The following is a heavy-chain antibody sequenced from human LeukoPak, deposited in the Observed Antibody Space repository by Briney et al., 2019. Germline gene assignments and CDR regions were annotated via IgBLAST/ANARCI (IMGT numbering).Heavy chain of an antibody. Sequence: PGGSLRLSCAASGFTFSSYWMHWVRQAPGKGRVWVARINSDGSSTSYAHSVKGRFTISREHAKNTLYLQMNSLRVEDTAVYFCGRDRYYYDSSGYVNYWVRGSLVPVTS. CDR2: INSDGSST. CDR3: GRDRYYYDSSGYVNY. CDR1: GFTFSSYW. J-gene: IGHJ4*02. D-gene: IGHD3-22*01. V-gene: IGHV3-74*01.